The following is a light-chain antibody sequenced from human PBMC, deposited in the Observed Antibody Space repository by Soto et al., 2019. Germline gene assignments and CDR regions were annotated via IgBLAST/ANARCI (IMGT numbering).Light chain of an antibody. V-gene: IGKV2-28*01. Sequence: DIVMTQSPLSLPVTPGEPASISCRSSQSLLQSNGYNYLDWYLQKPGQSPQLLIYLGSNRASGVPDRFSGSGSGIDFTLKISRVEAEDVGVYYCMQALQTPLTFGGGTKVEIK. J-gene: IGKJ4*01. CDR2: LGS. CDR3: MQALQTPLT. CDR1: QSLLQSNGYNY.